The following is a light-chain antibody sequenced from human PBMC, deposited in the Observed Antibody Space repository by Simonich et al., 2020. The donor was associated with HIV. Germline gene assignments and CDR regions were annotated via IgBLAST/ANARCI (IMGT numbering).Light chain of an antibody. V-gene: IGKV4-1*01. CDR1: QSFLYSSNNKNS. J-gene: IGKJ2*01. CDR3: QQYSITPPGYT. CDR2: WKS. Sequence: DIVMTQSPDSLAVSLGERATINCKSSQSFLYSSNNKNSLAWYQHKPGQPPKVLIYWKSTRESGVPDRFSGSGSGTDFTLTISSLQAEDVAVYYCQQYSITPPGYTFGQGTKLEIK.